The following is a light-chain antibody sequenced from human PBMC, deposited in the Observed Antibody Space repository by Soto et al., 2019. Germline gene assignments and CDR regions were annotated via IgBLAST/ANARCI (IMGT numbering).Light chain of an antibody. J-gene: IGKJ5*01. CDR3: QQRSNWPIT. CDR1: QSVSSY. Sequence: ELVLPQSPATLSLSPGASATLSGRASQSVSSYLAWYQQKPGQAPRLLIYDASNRATGIPARFSGSGSGTDFTLTISSLEPEDFAVYYCQQRSNWPITFGQGTRLEIK. V-gene: IGKV3-11*01. CDR2: DAS.